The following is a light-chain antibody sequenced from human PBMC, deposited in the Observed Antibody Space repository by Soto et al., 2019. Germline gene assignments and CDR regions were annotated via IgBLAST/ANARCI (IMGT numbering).Light chain of an antibody. CDR2: DVS. J-gene: IGLJ1*01. CDR1: SSDVGGYNY. V-gene: IGLV2-11*01. Sequence: QSVLTQPRSVSGSPGQSVTISCAGTSSDVGGYNYVSWYQQHPGKAPKLMIYDVSKRPSGVPDRFSGSKSGNTASLTIPGLQADDEADYYCCSYAGRYTYVF. CDR3: CSYAGRYTYV.